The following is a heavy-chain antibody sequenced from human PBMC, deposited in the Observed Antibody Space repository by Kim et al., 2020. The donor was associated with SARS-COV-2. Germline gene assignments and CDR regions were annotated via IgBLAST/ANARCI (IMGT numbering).Heavy chain of an antibody. CDR3: ARAPLWGYDSSGYYRNWFDP. CDR1: GGSISSYY. D-gene: IGHD3-22*01. Sequence: SETLSLTCTVSGGSISSYYWSWIRQPPGKGLEWIGYIYYSGSTNYNPSLKSRVTISVDTSKNQFSLKLSSVTAADTAVYYCARAPLWGYDSSGYYRNWFDPWGQGTLVTVSS. J-gene: IGHJ5*02. CDR2: IYYSGST. V-gene: IGHV4-59*13.